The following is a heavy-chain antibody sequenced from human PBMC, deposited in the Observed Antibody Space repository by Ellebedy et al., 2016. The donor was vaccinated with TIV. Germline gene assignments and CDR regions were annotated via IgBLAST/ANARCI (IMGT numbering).Heavy chain of an antibody. CDR3: ARGRRSGIKNAYYYYYGMDV. J-gene: IGHJ6*02. Sequence: SETLSLTXAVYGGSFSGYYWSWIRQPPGKGLEWIGEINHSGSTNYNPSLKSRVTISVDTSKNQFSLKLSSVTAADTAVYYCARGRRSGIKNAYYYYYGMDVWGQGTTVTVSS. D-gene: IGHD3-10*01. CDR1: GGSFSGYY. V-gene: IGHV4-34*01. CDR2: INHSGST.